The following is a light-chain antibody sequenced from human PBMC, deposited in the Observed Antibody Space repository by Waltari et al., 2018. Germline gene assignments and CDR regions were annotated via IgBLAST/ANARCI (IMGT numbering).Light chain of an antibody. CDR3: QQYYSLPWT. CDR1: QSVLYSSNNKNH. CDR2: WAS. Sequence: IVMTQSPDSLAVSLGERATINRKSSQSVLYSSNNKNHLAWYQQKPGQPPKLLVYWASTRESGVPDRFSGSGSGTDFTLTISSLQAEDVAVYYCQQYYSLPWTFGQGTKVEIK. V-gene: IGKV4-1*01. J-gene: IGKJ1*01.